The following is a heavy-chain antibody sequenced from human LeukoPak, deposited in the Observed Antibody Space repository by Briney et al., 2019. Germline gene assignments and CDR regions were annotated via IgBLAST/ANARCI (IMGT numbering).Heavy chain of an antibody. D-gene: IGHD2/OR15-2a*01. J-gene: IGHJ4*02. CDR2: ISGRNGNT. Sequence: ASVKVSCKASGYSFTDYGITWVRQAPGQGLEWMGWISGRNGNTNYSQRLQGRVTMTTDTSTSAAYMELRSLTSDDTAVYYCARDHALWSNCFDYWGQGTLVTVSS. CDR3: ARDHALWSNCFDY. V-gene: IGHV1-18*01. CDR1: GYSFTDYG.